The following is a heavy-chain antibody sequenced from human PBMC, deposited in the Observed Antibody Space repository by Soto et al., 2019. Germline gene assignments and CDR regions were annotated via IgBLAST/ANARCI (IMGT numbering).Heavy chain of an antibody. CDR1: DDSFSNYY. J-gene: IGHJ4*02. CDR3: ARVKGDAWLFEY. V-gene: IGHV4-59*01. D-gene: IGHD2-21*02. Sequence: SATLSLTCTVSDDSFSNYYWSWIRQPPGKGLEWIGYTSHTGSTKYNPSLKSRVKISVDTSKNQFSLKLTSVTAADTAVYSCARVKGDAWLFEYWGRGALGTVSS. CDR2: TSHTGST.